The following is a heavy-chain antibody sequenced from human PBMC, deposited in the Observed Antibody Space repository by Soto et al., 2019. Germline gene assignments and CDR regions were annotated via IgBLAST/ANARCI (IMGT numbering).Heavy chain of an antibody. J-gene: IGHJ5*02. D-gene: IGHD5-18*01. CDR3: ARSCDSYGFSS. CDR1: GGSVSSDDHY. CDR2: IFYNGSA. V-gene: IGHV4-30-4*08. Sequence: TSETLSLTCTVSGGSVSSDDHYWNWLRQAPGKGLEWIGYIFYNGSAYYNPSFQRRVTISVDTSNNQFSLKMNSVTAADTAVYYCARSCDSYGFSSWGQGTLVTVSS.